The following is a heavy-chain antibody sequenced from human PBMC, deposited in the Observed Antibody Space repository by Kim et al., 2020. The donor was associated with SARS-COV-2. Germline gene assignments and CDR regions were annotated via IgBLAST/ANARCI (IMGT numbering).Heavy chain of an antibody. CDR2: IKSKTDGGTT. CDR3: TTGSWFGASAP. Sequence: GGPLRLSCAASGFIFSNAWMSWVRQAPGKGLEWVGRIKSKTDGGTTDYAAPVKGRFTISRDDSKNTLYLQMNSLKTEDTAVYYCTTGSWFGASAPWGQGTLVTVSS. J-gene: IGHJ5*02. CDR1: GFIFSNAW. V-gene: IGHV3-15*01. D-gene: IGHD3-10*01.